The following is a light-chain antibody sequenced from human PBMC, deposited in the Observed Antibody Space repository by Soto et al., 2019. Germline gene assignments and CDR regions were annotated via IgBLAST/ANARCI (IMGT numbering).Light chain of an antibody. CDR3: QQYDNLPFT. Sequence: DIQMTQSPSSLSASVGDRVTITCQASQDISNYLSWFQQKPGKAPKLLIYDASNLETGVPARFSXSGSGTVFTLSISSLQPEDFATYYCQQYDNLPFTFGPGTKVDIK. CDR2: DAS. V-gene: IGKV1-33*01. CDR1: QDISNY. J-gene: IGKJ3*01.